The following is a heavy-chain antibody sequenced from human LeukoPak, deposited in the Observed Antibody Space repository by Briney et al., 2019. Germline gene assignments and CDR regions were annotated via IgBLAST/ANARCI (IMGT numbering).Heavy chain of an antibody. CDR2: INPSGGST. CDR1: GYTFTSYY. V-gene: IGHV1-46*01. D-gene: IGHD2-21*02. CDR3: ARGNIVVVTAMGAFDT. Sequence: ASVTVSCKASGYTFTSYYMHWVRQAPGQGLEWMGIINPSGGSTSYAQKFQGRVTMTRDTSTSTVYMELSSLRSEDTAVYYCARGNIVVVTAMGAFDTWGQGTMVTVSS. J-gene: IGHJ3*02.